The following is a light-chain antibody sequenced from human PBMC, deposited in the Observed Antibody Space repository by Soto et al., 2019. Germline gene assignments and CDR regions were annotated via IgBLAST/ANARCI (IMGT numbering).Light chain of an antibody. CDR2: DAS. Sequence: EIVLTKSPGTLSLSPGERAPLSCRAIQSVSGSYLAWYQQKPGQAPRLLIYDASNRATGIPARFSGSGSGTDFTLTIGSLQPEDFSVYYCQQRSNWPLITFGQGTKVDIK. V-gene: IGKV3-11*01. J-gene: IGKJ1*01. CDR3: QQRSNWPLIT. CDR1: QSVSGSY.